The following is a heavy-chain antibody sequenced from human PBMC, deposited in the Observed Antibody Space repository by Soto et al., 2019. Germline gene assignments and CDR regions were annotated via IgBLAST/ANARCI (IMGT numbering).Heavy chain of an antibody. Sequence: QVQLVQSGAEEKKPGASVKVSCKASGYTFTNYAMHWVRQAPGQRLEWMGWINAGNGNTKYSQKFQGRVTITRDTSASTAYMELSSLTSEDTAVYLCASSATTADYYYGMDVWGQGTTVTVSS. J-gene: IGHJ6*02. D-gene: IGHD1-26*01. V-gene: IGHV1-3*05. CDR2: INAGNGNT. CDR1: GYTFTNYA. CDR3: ASSATTADYYYGMDV.